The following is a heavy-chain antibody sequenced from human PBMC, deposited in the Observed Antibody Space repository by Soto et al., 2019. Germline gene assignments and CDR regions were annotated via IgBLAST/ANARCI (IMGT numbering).Heavy chain of an antibody. CDR2: IIPILGIA. Sequence: ASVKVSCKASGGTFSSYTISWVRQAPGQGLEWMGRIIPILGIANYAQKFQGRVTITADKSTSTAYMELSSLRSEDTAVYYCARDHGIAARPEYCQHWGQGTLVTVSS. CDR1: GGTFSSYT. V-gene: IGHV1-69*04. J-gene: IGHJ1*01. D-gene: IGHD6-6*01. CDR3: ARDHGIAARPEYCQH.